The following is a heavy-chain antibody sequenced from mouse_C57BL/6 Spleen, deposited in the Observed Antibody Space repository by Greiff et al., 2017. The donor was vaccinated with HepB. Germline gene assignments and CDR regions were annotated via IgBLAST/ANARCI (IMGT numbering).Heavy chain of an antibody. CDR2: IYPSDSET. J-gene: IGHJ2*01. D-gene: IGHD1-1*01. CDR3: ARSPTVVDAYFDY. V-gene: IGHV1-61*01. Sequence: QVQLQQPGAELVRPGSSVKLSCKASGYTFTSYWMDWVKQRPGQGLEWIGNIYPSDSETHYNQKFKDKATLTVDKSSSTAYMQLSSLTSEDSAVYDCARSPTVVDAYFDYWGQGTTLTVSS. CDR1: GYTFTSYW.